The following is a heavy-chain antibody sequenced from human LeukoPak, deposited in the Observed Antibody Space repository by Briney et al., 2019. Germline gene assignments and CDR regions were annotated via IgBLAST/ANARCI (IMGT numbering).Heavy chain of an antibody. CDR1: GFTFSNYW. CDR2: IKSDGSLI. CDR3: ARSDYGGNSDDAFDI. D-gene: IGHD4-23*01. J-gene: IGHJ3*02. Sequence: QPGGSLRLSCAASGFTFSNYWMHWVRQAPGKGLVWVSRIKSDGSLISYADSVKGQFTISRDNAKNTLYLQMNSLRAEDTAVYYCARSDYGGNSDDAFDIWGQGTMVTVSS. V-gene: IGHV3-74*01.